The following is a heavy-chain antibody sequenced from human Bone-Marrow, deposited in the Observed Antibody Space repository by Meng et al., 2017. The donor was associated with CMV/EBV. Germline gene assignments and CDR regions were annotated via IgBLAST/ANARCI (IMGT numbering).Heavy chain of an antibody. D-gene: IGHD3-3*01. Sequence: GESLKISCAASEFTFSNYWMSWVRQAPGKGLEWVANIKEDGSEKYYVDSVKGRFTISRDNAKNSLYLQMNSLRVDDTAVYYCAGVPVDTTFFIQEYYFDYWGQGTLVTVSS. CDR3: AGVPVDTTFFIQEYYFDY. V-gene: IGHV3-7*01. CDR1: EFTFSNYW. J-gene: IGHJ4*02. CDR2: IKEDGSEK.